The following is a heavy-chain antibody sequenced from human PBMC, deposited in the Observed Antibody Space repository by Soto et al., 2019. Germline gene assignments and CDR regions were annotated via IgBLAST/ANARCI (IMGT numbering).Heavy chain of an antibody. D-gene: IGHD5-12*01. CDR1: GFTFSSYA. CDR2: ISYDGSNK. CDR3: ARDSDGYETYSGMDV. J-gene: IGHJ6*02. Sequence: QVQLVESGGGVVQPGRSLRLSCAASGFTFSSYAMHWVRQAPGKGLEWVAVISYDGSNKYYADSVKGRFTISRDNSKNTLYLQMSSLRAEDTAVYYCARDSDGYETYSGMDVWGQGTTVTVSS. V-gene: IGHV3-30-3*01.